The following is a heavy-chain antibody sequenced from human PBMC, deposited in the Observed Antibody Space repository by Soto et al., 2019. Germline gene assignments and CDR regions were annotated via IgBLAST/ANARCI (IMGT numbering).Heavy chain of an antibody. CDR2: ISGNNGAT. D-gene: IGHD1-1*01. CDR1: GYTFATYG. Sequence: QVQLMQSGNEVKKPGASVTVSCKASGYTFATYGISWVRQAPGPGLEWMGWISGNNGATNFAPKIQDRTTMMMDTSTGVASLTLRSLRSDDTALYYCARDLRLRRVTGNWFDSWGQGTLVTVS. V-gene: IGHV1-18*04. CDR3: ARDLRLRRVTGNWFDS. J-gene: IGHJ5*01.